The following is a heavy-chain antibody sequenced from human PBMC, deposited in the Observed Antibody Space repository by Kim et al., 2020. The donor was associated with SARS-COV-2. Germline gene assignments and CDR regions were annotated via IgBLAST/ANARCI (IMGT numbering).Heavy chain of an antibody. V-gene: IGHV3-30*04. CDR2: ISYDGSNK. CDR1: VFTFSSYA. J-gene: IGHJ6*02. Sequence: LSLTCAASVFTFSSYAMHWVRQAPGKGLEWVAVISYDGSNKYYADSVKGRFTISRDNSKNTLYLQMNSLRAEDTAVYYCARDSYGMDVWGQGTTVTVSS. CDR3: ARDSYGMDV.